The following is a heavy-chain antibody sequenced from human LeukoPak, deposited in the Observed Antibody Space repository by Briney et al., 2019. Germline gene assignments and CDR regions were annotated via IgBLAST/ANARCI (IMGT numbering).Heavy chain of an antibody. Sequence: GGSLRLSCAASGFTFSDYALGWVRQAPGRGLEWVATLSGSGAGTYYSDSVQGRFTISRDNSKRALFLQMNSLRAEDTAFYYCAKAELGVDTFFDYWGQGTLVTVSS. J-gene: IGHJ4*02. D-gene: IGHD3-3*01. CDR3: AKAELGVDTFFDY. V-gene: IGHV3-23*01. CDR2: LSGSGAGT. CDR1: GFTFSDYA.